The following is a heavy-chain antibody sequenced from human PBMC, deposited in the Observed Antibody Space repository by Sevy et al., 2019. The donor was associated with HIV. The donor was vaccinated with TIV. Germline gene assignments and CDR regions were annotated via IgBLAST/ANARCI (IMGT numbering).Heavy chain of an antibody. CDR3: AKGKYHVDY. CDR2: ISSDGN. Sequence: GSLRLSCAASGFSVRDNSMSWVRQAPGQGLEWVARISSDGNDYAESVKGRFTISRDNSKNTLHLQMNSLKTEDTAIYYCAKGKYHVDYWGHGTLVTVSS. J-gene: IGHJ4*01. V-gene: IGHV3-30*18. CDR1: GFSVRDNS.